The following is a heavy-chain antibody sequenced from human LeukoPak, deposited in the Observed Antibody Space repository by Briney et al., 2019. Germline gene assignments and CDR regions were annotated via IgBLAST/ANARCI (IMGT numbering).Heavy chain of an antibody. V-gene: IGHV4-34*01. CDR3: ARQLSSRGY. CDR2: INHSGST. Sequence: MTSETLSLTCAVYGGSFNGYDWSWIRQPPGKGLEWIGEINHSGSTNYNPSLKSRVTISVDTSKNQFSLKLSSVTAADTAVYYCARQLSSRGYWGQGTLVTVSS. D-gene: IGHD3-16*01. J-gene: IGHJ4*02. CDR1: GGSFNGYD.